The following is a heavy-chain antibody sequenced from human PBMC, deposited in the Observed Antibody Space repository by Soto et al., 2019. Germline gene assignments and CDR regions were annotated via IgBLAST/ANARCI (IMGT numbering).Heavy chain of an antibody. D-gene: IGHD6-19*01. V-gene: IGHV3-21*01. CDR3: ARSLDGYDSGWYSFAY. J-gene: IGHJ4*02. CDR1: GFTFTYYT. Sequence: GSLRLSCAASGFTFTYYTMNWVRQAPGRGLEWVSSISSNTMHIYYGDSVKGRFTISRDNAKNSLYLQMDSLRAEDTAVYYCARSLDGYDSGWYSFAYWGRGTLVTVSS. CDR2: ISSNTMHI.